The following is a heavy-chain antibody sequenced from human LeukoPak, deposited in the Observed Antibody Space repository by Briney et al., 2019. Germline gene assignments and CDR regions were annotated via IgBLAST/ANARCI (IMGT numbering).Heavy chain of an antibody. V-gene: IGHV4-34*01. CDR3: APRGDYYDSSGYHYPDY. Sequence: SETLSLTCAVYGGSFSGYYWSWIRQPPGKGLEWIGEINHSASTNYNPSLKSRVTISVDTSKNQFSLKPSSVTAADTAVYYCAPRGDYYDSSGYHYPDYWGQGTLVTVSS. D-gene: IGHD3-22*01. J-gene: IGHJ4*02. CDR2: INHSAST. CDR1: GGSFSGYY.